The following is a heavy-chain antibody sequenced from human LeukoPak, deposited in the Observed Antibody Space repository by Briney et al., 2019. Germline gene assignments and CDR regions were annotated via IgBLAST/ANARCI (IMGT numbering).Heavy chain of an antibody. CDR3: ARDQRGFSYSKYYFDY. J-gene: IGHJ4*02. Sequence: PGGSLRLSCAASGFSVRSNEMRCVRQAPGKGLEWVSFMSGSSTYYADSRKGRFTISRDNSKNTLYLQMNSLRAEDTAVYYCARDQRGFSYSKYYFDYWGQGTLVTVSS. CDR2: MSGSST. CDR1: GFSVRSNE. D-gene: IGHD5-18*01. V-gene: IGHV3-38-3*01.